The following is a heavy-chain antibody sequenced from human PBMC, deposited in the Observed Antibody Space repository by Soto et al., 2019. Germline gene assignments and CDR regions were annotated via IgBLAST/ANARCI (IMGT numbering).Heavy chain of an antibody. J-gene: IGHJ4*02. V-gene: IGHV1-3*01. Sequence: ASVKVSCKASGYTFTSYAMHWVRQAPGQRLEWMGWINAGNGNTKYSQKFQGRVTITRDTSASTAYMELSSLRSEGTAVYYCARGGYDFWSGLLYFDYWGQGTLVTVSS. CDR1: GYTFTSYA. CDR2: INAGNGNT. D-gene: IGHD3-3*01. CDR3: ARGGYDFWSGLLYFDY.